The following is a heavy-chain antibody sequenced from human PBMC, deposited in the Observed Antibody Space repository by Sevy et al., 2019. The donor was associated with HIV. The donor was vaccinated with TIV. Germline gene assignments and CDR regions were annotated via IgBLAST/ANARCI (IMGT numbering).Heavy chain of an antibody. CDR1: GFTFSNYG. D-gene: IGHD2-21*02. J-gene: IGHJ3*02. CDR2: TSYDGSHK. Sequence: GESLKISCAASGFTFSNYGMHWVRQAPGKGLEWVAVTSYDGSHKYYADSVRGRFTTSRDNSKNTVYLQMSSLRAEDTAVYYCAKGSRATASAFDIWGQGTMVTVSS. CDR3: AKGSRATASAFDI. V-gene: IGHV3-30*18.